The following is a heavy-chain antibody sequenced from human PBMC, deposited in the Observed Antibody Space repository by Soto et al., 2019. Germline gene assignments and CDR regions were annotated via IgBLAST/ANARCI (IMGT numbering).Heavy chain of an antibody. CDR3: ARDIRGFSRALDY. V-gene: IGHV4-61*01. Sequence: SETLSLTCSVSGGSVNTDNYYWTWVRQPPGKGLEWIGNIHNNGTTNYNPSLQNRVTLSIDTPKNQYSLQLTSVTAADAALYYCARDIRGFSRALDYWGRGTPVTVSS. CDR1: GGSVNTDNYY. J-gene: IGHJ4*02. D-gene: IGHD5-18*01. CDR2: IHNNGTT.